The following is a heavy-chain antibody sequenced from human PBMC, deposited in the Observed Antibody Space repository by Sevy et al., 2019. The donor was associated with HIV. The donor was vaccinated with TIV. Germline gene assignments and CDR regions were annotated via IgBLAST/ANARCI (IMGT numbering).Heavy chain of an antibody. V-gene: IGHV4-34*01. CDR3: ARHCGSTNCSHAFDI. D-gene: IGHD2-2*01. J-gene: IGHJ3*02. Sequence: SETLSLTCAVYGGSSSGYYWSWIRQPPGKGLEWIGEINHSGSTNYNPSLKSRVTISVDTSKNQFSLKLSSVTAADTAVYYCARHCGSTNCSHAFDIWGQGTMVTVSS. CDR2: INHSGST. CDR1: GGSSSGYY.